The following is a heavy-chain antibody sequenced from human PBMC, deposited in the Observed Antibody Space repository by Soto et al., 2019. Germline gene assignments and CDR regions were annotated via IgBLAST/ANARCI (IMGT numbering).Heavy chain of an antibody. J-gene: IGHJ4*02. CDR2: IWSDGGNK. V-gene: IGHV3-33*01. CDR3: ASRSPALDY. CDR1: GFSFSTYF. D-gene: IGHD2-2*01. Sequence: GGSVRLSCAASGFSFSTYFMHWVRQAPGKGLEWVAVIWSDGGNKYYADSVKGRFTISRDNSKNMLYLQMNGLRAEDTAIYYCASRSPALDYWGQGTLVTVSS.